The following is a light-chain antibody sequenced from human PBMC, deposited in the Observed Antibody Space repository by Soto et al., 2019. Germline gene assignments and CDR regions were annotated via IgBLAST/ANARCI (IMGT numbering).Light chain of an antibody. Sequence: EIVLTQSPGTLSLSPGERATLSCRASQSVSSSFLAWYQQKPGQAPRLLIYGASNRATGIPDRFSGSGSGTDFTLTISRLEPEDFAVYYCQQYVTSPWAFGQGXXVAIE. CDR2: GAS. V-gene: IGKV3-20*01. CDR1: QSVSSSF. CDR3: QQYVTSPWA. J-gene: IGKJ1*01.